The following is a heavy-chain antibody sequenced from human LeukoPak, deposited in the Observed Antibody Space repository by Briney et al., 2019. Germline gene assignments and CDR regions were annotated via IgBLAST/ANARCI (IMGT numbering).Heavy chain of an antibody. Sequence: PSETLSLTCTVSGYSISSGYYWGWIRQPPGKGLEWIGSIYHSGSTYYNPSLKSRVTISVDTSKNQFSLKLSSVTAADTAVYYCARHRDDSSGYYRWYFDLWGRGTLVTVSS. V-gene: IGHV4-38-2*02. CDR3: ARHRDDSSGYYRWYFDL. CDR2: IYHSGST. D-gene: IGHD3-22*01. J-gene: IGHJ2*01. CDR1: GYSISSGYY.